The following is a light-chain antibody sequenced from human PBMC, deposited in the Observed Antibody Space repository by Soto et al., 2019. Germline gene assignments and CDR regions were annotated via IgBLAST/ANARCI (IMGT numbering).Light chain of an antibody. CDR1: NSNIGSNP. V-gene: IGLV1-44*01. J-gene: IGLJ2*01. Sequence: QSVLTQPPSASGTPGQRVTISCSGSNSNIGSNPVHWYQQFPGTAPKVLIYGNTNRPSGVPDRFSASKSGTSASLDITGLQAEDEAEYFCQSYDSSLTVVFGGGTKLTVL. CDR3: QSYDSSLTVV. CDR2: GNT.